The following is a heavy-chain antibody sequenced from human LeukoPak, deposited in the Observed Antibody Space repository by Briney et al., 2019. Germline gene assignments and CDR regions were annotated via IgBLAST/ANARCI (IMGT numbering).Heavy chain of an antibody. CDR1: GFTFSSYG. Sequence: PGGSLRLSCAASGFTFSSYGMHWVRQAPGKGLEWVAVIWYGGSNKYYADSVKGRFTISRDNSKNTLYLHMNSLRAEDAAVYFCAKDQSTSHYYFMDVWGKGTTVTVSS. CDR3: AKDQSTSHYYFMDV. D-gene: IGHD2-2*01. J-gene: IGHJ6*03. V-gene: IGHV3-30*02. CDR2: IWYGGSNK.